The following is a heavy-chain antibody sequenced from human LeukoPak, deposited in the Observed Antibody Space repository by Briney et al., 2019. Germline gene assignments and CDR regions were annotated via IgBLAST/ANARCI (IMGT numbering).Heavy chain of an antibody. V-gene: IGHV3-21*04. CDR1: GFTFSSYR. D-gene: IGHD6-13*01. CDR3: AKGISSSWYETLGPYYFDY. J-gene: IGHJ4*02. Sequence: GGSLRLSCAASGFTFSSYRMHWVRQAPGKGLEWVSSISSSSSYIYYADSVKGRFTISRDNSKNTLYLQMNSLRAADTAVYYCAKGISSSWYETLGPYYFDYWGQGTLVSVSS. CDR2: ISSSSSYI.